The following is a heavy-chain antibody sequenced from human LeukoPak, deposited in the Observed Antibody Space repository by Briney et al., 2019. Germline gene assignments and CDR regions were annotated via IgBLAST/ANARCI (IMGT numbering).Heavy chain of an antibody. CDR2: LSSSSSYI. Sequence: GGSLRLSCAASGFTFSSYSMNWVRQAPGRGLEWVSSLSSSSSYIYYADSVKGRFTISRANAKNSLYLQMNSLRAEDTAVYYCARVVRDIVVVVAATPSYRFDYWSQGTLVTVSS. D-gene: IGHD2-15*01. J-gene: IGHJ4*02. CDR1: GFTFSSYS. V-gene: IGHV3-21*01. CDR3: ARVVRDIVVVVAATPSYRFDY.